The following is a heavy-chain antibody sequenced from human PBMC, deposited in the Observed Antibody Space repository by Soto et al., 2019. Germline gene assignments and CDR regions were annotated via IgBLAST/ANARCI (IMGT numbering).Heavy chain of an antibody. D-gene: IGHD2-8*01. Sequence: ASVKVSCKASGYTFTSYGISWVRQAPGQGLEWMGWISAYNGNTSYAQKLQGRVTMTTDTSTSTAYMELRSLRSDDTAVYYCARDGKRYCTNGVCYINWFDPWGQGTLVTVSS. CDR3: ARDGKRYCTNGVCYINWFDP. J-gene: IGHJ5*02. V-gene: IGHV1-18*01. CDR1: GYTFTSYG. CDR2: ISAYNGNT.